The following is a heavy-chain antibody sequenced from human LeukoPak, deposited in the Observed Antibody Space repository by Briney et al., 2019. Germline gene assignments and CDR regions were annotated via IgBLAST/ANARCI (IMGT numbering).Heavy chain of an antibody. CDR1: GDSMSSGDYP. V-gene: IGHV4-31*03. D-gene: IGHD4-17*01. CDR3: AREARGMTINAHDTFDI. Sequence: SQTLSLTCTVSGDSMSSGDYPWNWVRQYPGKGLEWIGYIYHSGNTYYNPSLQSRLTMSVDTSRNQFSLKLTSLTAADTAVYYCAREARGMTINAHDTFDIWGQGTMVTVSS. CDR2: IYHSGNT. J-gene: IGHJ3*02.